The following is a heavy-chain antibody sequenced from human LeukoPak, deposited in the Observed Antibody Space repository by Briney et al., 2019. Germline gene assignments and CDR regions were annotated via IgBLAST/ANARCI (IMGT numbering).Heavy chain of an antibody. Sequence: SGTLSLTCAVSGGSISSNFWWSWVRQPPGKGLEWIGEMYHSAKPEYSPSLRSRLTISVDTSKNQFFLTLSSVTAADTAVYYCARDAGHQVSRRNYYAMDVWGQGTTVTVSS. D-gene: IGHD2-2*01. CDR2: MYHSAKP. CDR1: GGSISSNFW. V-gene: IGHV4-4*02. CDR3: ARDAGHQVSRRNYYAMDV. J-gene: IGHJ6*02.